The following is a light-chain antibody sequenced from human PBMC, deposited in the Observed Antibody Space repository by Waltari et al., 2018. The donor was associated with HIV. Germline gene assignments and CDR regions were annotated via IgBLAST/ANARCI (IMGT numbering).Light chain of an antibody. CDR3: QQSYSTPRT. CDR2: AAS. V-gene: IGKV1-39*01. Sequence: DVQMTQSPSSLSASVGDRVTITWRASQSISSYLNWYQQKPGKAPKLIIYAASSLQSGVPSRFSGSGSGTDFTITISSLQPEDYATYYCQQSYSTPRTFGQGTKVEIK. CDR1: QSISSY. J-gene: IGKJ1*01.